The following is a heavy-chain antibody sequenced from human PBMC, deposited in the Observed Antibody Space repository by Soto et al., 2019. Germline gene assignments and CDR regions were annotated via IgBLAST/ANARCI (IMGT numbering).Heavy chain of an antibody. CDR3: VTYSNDPPGYFDY. J-gene: IGHJ4*02. V-gene: IGHV4-28*01. D-gene: IGHD1-26*01. Sequence: SETLSLTCVVSGYSISTNKWGGWIRQPPGKGLEWIGYIYYSGSTYYNPSLKSRVTMSVDTSKNQLSLKLSSVTAVDTAVYYCVTYSNDPPGYFDYWGQGTLVTVSS. CDR1: GYSISTNKW. CDR2: IYYSGST.